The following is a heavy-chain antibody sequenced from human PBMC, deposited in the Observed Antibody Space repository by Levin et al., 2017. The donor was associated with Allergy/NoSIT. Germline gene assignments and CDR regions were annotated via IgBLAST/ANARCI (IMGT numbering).Heavy chain of an antibody. J-gene: IGHJ4*02. V-gene: IGHV3-23*01. CDR1: GFTFSSYA. CDR3: AKGGGGCSSTSCPFDY. CDR2: ISGSGGST. D-gene: IGHD2-2*01. Sequence: GGSLRLSCAASGFTFSSYAMSWVRQAPGKGLEWVSAISGSGGSTYYADSVKGRFTISRDNSKNTLYLQMNSLRAEDTAVYYCAKGGGGCSSTSCPFDYWGQGTLVTVSS.